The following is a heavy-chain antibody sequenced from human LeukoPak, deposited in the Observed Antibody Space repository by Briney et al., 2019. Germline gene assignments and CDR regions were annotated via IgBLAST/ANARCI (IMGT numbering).Heavy chain of an antibody. V-gene: IGHV3-30*18. CDR2: ISYDGSNK. CDR1: GFTFSSYG. CDR3: AKEGSIFGVVIRPYYFDY. J-gene: IGHJ4*02. D-gene: IGHD3-3*01. Sequence: AGGSLRLSCAASGFTFSSYGMHWVRQAPGKGLEWVAVISYDGSNKYYADSVKGRFTISRDNSKSTLYLQMNSLRAEDTAVYYCAKEGSIFGVVIRPYYFDYWGQGTLVTVSS.